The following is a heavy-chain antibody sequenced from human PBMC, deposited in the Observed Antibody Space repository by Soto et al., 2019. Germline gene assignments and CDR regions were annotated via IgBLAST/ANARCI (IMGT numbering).Heavy chain of an antibody. Sequence: SETLSLTCAISGGSIPSNEWWGWVRQPPGKGLEWIGEIYDTVTTNYNPSLKSRVTISIDKSKTQFSLKLTSVTAVDTAVYYCARREIQGPIDYWGQGTLVTVSS. CDR2: IYDTVTT. D-gene: IGHD1-26*01. CDR1: GGSIPSNEW. CDR3: ARREIQGPIDY. V-gene: IGHV4-4*02. J-gene: IGHJ4*02.